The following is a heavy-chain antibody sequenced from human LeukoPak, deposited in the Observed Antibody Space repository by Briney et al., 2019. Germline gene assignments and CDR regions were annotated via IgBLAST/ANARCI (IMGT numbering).Heavy chain of an antibody. V-gene: IGHV4-38-2*02. J-gene: IGHJ4*02. Sequence: SETLSLTCTVSGYSISSGYYWGWIRQPPGKGLEWIGSIYHSGSTYYNPSLKSRVTISVDTSKNQFSLKLSSVTAADTAVYYCARRDVGYYDFWSGYDFDYWGQGTLVTVSS. CDR3: ARRDVGYYDFWSGYDFDY. D-gene: IGHD3-3*01. CDR2: IYHSGST. CDR1: GYSISSGYY.